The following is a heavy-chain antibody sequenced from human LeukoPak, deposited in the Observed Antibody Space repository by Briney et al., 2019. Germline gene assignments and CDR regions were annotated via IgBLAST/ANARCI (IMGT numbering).Heavy chain of an antibody. CDR3: VPDWLLCEYFHH. J-gene: IGHJ1*01. CDR2: ISGSGGGT. CDR1: GFTFSSYA. D-gene: IGHD3-9*01. Sequence: PGGSLRLSCAASGFTFSSYAMSWVRQAPGKGLEWVSSISGSGGGTHYADSAKGRFTIPRDNSKNTLYLQMNSLRAEDTAVYYCVPDWLLCEYFHHWGQGTLVTVSS. V-gene: IGHV3-23*01.